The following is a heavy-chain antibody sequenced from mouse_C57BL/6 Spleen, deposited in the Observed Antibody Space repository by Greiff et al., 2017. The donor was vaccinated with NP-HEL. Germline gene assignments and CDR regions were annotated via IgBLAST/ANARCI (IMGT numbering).Heavy chain of an antibody. Sequence: QVQLKQSGPELVKPGASVKISCKASGYAFSSSWMNWVKQRPGKGLEWIGRIYPGDGDTNYNGKFKGKATLTADKSSSTAYMQLSSLTSEDSAVYFCARRVTYWMDYWGQGTSVTVSS. CDR2: IYPGDGDT. D-gene: IGHD2-3*01. CDR3: ARRVTYWMDY. J-gene: IGHJ4*01. V-gene: IGHV1-82*01. CDR1: GYAFSSSW.